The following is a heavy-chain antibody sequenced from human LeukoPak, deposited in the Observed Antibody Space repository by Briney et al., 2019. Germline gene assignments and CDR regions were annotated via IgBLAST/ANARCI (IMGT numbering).Heavy chain of an antibody. CDR1: GFTFSSYE. V-gene: IGHV3-48*03. J-gene: IGHJ4*02. CDR2: ISSSGSTI. Sequence: GGSLRLSCAASGFTFSSYEMNWVRQAPGKGLEWVPYISSSGSTIYYADSVKGRFTISRDNAKNSLYLQMNSLRAEDTAVYYCARSRYCSGGSCYQYLDYWGQGTLVTVSS. CDR3: ARSRYCSGGSCYQYLDY. D-gene: IGHD2-15*01.